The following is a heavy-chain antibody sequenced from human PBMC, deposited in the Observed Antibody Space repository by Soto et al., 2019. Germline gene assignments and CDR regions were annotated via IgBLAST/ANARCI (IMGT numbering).Heavy chain of an antibody. CDR1: GGSISSGGYS. CDR3: ARDRAAAGWFDP. J-gene: IGHJ5*02. CDR2: IYHSGST. Sequence: SETLSLTCAVSGGSISSGGYSWSWIRQPPGKGLGWIGYIYHSGSTYYNPSLKSRVTISVDRSKNQFSLKLSSVTAADTAVYYCARDRAAAGWFDPWGQGTLVTVSS. D-gene: IGHD6-13*01. V-gene: IGHV4-30-2*01.